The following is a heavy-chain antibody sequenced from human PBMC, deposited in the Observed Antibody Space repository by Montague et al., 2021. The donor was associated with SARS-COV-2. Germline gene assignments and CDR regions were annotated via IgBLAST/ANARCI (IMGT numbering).Heavy chain of an antibody. Sequence: SETLSLTCTVSGVAELRRKSEEHTSEPQSHEQCVCHLRHGGSANYNPSLKSRVTISVDTAKNQFSLKLTSVNVADTAVYYCTRGAPGYWGQGTLVTVSS. CDR2: LRHGGSA. CDR3: TRGAPGY. V-gene: IGHV4-34*01. CDR1: GVAELRRK. J-gene: IGHJ4*02.